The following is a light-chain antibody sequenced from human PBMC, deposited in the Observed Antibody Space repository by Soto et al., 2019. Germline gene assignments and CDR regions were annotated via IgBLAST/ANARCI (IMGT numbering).Light chain of an antibody. Sequence: EIVLTQSPGTLSLSPGERATLSCRASQSVSSSYLAWYQQKPGQAPRLLIYGASSRATGIPGRFGGSGSGTDFTLTISRLETKDFAVYYCQQYGRSPFTFGPGTKVDIK. CDR2: GAS. V-gene: IGKV3-20*01. J-gene: IGKJ3*01. CDR1: QSVSSSY. CDR3: QQYGRSPFT.